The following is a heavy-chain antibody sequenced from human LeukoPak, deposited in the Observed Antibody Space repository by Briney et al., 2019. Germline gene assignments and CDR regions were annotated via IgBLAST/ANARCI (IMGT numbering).Heavy chain of an antibody. Sequence: SETLSLTCTVSGGSISSSSYYWGWIRQPPGKGLEWIGSIYYSGSTYYNPSLKSRVTISVATSKNQFSLKLSSVTAADTAVYYCARRTLRLGELLPFDYWGQGTLVTVSS. CDR3: ARRTLRLGELLPFDY. CDR1: GGSISSSSYY. J-gene: IGHJ4*02. D-gene: IGHD3-16*01. V-gene: IGHV4-39*01. CDR2: IYYSGST.